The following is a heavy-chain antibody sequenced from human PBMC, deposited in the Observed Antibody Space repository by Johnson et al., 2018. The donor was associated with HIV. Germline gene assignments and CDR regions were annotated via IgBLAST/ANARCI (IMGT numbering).Heavy chain of an antibody. Sequence: QVQLVESGGGVVQPGRSLRLSCAASGFTFSSYAMHWVRQAPGKGLEWVAVISYDGSNKYYADSVRGRFTISRDNSKNTLYLQMNSLRAEDTAVYYCARVKVATINAFDIWGHGTMVTVSS. V-gene: IGHV3-30*04. CDR2: ISYDGSNK. J-gene: IGHJ3*02. D-gene: IGHD5-12*01. CDR3: ARVKVATINAFDI. CDR1: GFTFSSYA.